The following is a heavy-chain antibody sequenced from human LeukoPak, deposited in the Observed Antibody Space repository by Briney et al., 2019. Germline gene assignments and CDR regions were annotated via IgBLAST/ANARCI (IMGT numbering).Heavy chain of an antibody. V-gene: IGHV3-74*01. CDR3: AVFDNWPGD. Sequence: SGGFLRLSCAASGFTFSSYWMHWVRQAPGKRLVWVSHINSDGSSTTYADSVKGRFTISRDNAKNTLYLQMNSLRAEDTAVYHCAVFDNWPGDWGQGTLVTVSS. CDR2: INSDGSST. CDR1: GFTFSSYW. J-gene: IGHJ5*02.